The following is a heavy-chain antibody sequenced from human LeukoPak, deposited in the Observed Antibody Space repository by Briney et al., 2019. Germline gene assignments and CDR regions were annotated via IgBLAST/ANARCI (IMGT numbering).Heavy chain of an antibody. Sequence: GGSLRLSCAASGFTFSSYSMNWVRQAPGKGLEWVSYSSSSSSTIYYADSVKGRFTISRDNAKNSLYLQMNSLRAEDTAVYYCARDRPRYCSSTSCSRFDPWGQGTLVTVSS. CDR1: GFTFSSYS. CDR3: ARDRPRYCSSTSCSRFDP. V-gene: IGHV3-48*01. J-gene: IGHJ5*02. CDR2: SSSSSSTI. D-gene: IGHD2-2*01.